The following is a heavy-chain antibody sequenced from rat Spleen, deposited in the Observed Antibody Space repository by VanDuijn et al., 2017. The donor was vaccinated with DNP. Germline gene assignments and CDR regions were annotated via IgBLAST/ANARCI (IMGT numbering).Heavy chain of an antibody. Sequence: EVQLVESGGGLVQPGRSLKLSCVASEFTFNNYLMTWIRQVPTRGLEWVASITDSGGSSYYRGSMKGRFTIPKDNTKSTLYLQMDSLRYDDTATYYCARETARVPMDAWGQGTSVTVSS. D-gene: IGHD1-4*01. CDR1: EFTFNNYL. V-gene: IGHV5-31*01. CDR2: ITDSGGSS. J-gene: IGHJ4*01. CDR3: ARETARVPMDA.